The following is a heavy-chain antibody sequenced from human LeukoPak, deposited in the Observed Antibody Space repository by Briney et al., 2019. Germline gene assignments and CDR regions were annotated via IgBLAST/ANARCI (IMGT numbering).Heavy chain of an antibody. CDR2: IIPILGIA. Sequence: SVKVSCKASGYTFTGYYMHWVRLAPGQGLEWMGRIIPILGIANYAQKFQGRVTITADKSTSTAYMELSSLRSEDTAVYYCARDTYTTVTAMDVWGKGTTVIVSS. D-gene: IGHD4-17*01. J-gene: IGHJ6*03. V-gene: IGHV1-69*04. CDR3: ARDTYTTVTAMDV. CDR1: GYTFTGYY.